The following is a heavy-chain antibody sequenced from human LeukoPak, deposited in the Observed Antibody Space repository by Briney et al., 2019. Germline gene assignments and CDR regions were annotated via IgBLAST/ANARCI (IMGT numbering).Heavy chain of an antibody. CDR3: ARTGRGWYDPSFDY. V-gene: IGHV1-3*01. CDR2: INAGNGNT. Sequence: ASVKVSCKASGYSFTSYGLSWVRQAPGQGLEWMGWINAGNGNTKYSQKFQGRVTITRDTSASTAYMELSSLRSEDTAVYYCARTGRGWYDPSFDYWGQGTLVTVSS. J-gene: IGHJ4*02. D-gene: IGHD6-19*01. CDR1: GYSFTSYG.